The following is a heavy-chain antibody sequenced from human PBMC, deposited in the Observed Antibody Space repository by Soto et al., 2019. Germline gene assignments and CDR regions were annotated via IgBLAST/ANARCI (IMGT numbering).Heavy chain of an antibody. CDR3: ARDSMWEEVDYGDYASRWFDP. Sequence: GGSLRLSCAASGFTFSSYAMHWVRQAPGKGLEWVAVISYDGSNKYYADSVKGRFTISRDNSKNTLYLQMNSLRAEDTAVYYCARDSMWEEVDYGDYASRWFDPWGQGTLVTVSS. CDR2: ISYDGSNK. CDR1: GFTFSSYA. V-gene: IGHV3-30*04. D-gene: IGHD4-17*01. J-gene: IGHJ5*02.